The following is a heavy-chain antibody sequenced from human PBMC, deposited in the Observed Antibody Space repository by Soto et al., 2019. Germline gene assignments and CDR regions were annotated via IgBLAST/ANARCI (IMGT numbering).Heavy chain of an antibody. Sequence: EVQLVESGGGLVQPGGSLKLSCAASGFTFSGSAMHWVRQASGKGLEWIGRIRSKINSYATAYGASVKGRFTISRDDSKNTAYLQMNSLKIEDTAVYYCTRNSYDSSGSPGDYWGQGTLVTVSS. J-gene: IGHJ4*02. CDR2: IRSKINSYAT. CDR3: TRNSYDSSGSPGDY. CDR1: GFTFSGSA. V-gene: IGHV3-73*02. D-gene: IGHD3-22*01.